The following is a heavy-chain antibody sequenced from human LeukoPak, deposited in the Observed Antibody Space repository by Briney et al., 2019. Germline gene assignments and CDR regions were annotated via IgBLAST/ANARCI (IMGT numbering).Heavy chain of an antibody. Sequence: ASVKVSCKASGYTFTSYGFNWARQAPGQGLEWMGWINAYSGNTNYAQELQGRVTMTTDTSTSTAYMELRSLRSDDTAVYYCARGGYSYGFTGDYWGQGTLVTVSS. V-gene: IGHV1-18*04. CDR1: GYTFTSYG. J-gene: IGHJ4*02. CDR3: ARGGYSYGFTGDY. D-gene: IGHD5-18*01. CDR2: INAYSGNT.